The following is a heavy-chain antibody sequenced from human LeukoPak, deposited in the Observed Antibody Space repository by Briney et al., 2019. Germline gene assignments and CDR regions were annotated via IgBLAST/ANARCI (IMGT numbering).Heavy chain of an antibody. CDR2: ISSSSSYI. CDR3: ASKRGSSSVDAFDI. Sequence: PGGSLRLSCAASGFTFSSYSMNWVRQAPGKGLEWVSSISSSSSYIYYADSVKGRFTISRDNAKNSLYLQMNSLRAEDTAVYYCASKRGSSSVDAFDIWGQGTMVTVSS. D-gene: IGHD6-6*01. J-gene: IGHJ3*02. CDR1: GFTFSSYS. V-gene: IGHV3-21*01.